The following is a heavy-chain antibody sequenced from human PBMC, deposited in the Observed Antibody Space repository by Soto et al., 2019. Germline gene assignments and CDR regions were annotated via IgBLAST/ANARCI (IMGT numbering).Heavy chain of an antibody. J-gene: IGHJ4*02. V-gene: IGHV4-59*01. CDR2: IYYSGST. CDR1: GGSISSYY. D-gene: IGHD3-9*01. Sequence: PSETLSLTCTVSGGSISSYYWSWIRQPPGKGLEWIGYIYYSGSTNYNPSLKSRVTISVDTSKNQFSLKLSSVTAADTAVYYCARTPYDIQAYFDYWGQGTLVTVSS. CDR3: ARTPYDIQAYFDY.